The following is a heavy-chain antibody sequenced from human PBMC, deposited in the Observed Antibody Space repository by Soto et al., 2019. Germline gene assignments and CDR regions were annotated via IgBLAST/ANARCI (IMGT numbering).Heavy chain of an antibody. V-gene: IGHV4-4*07. J-gene: IGHJ5*02. CDR1: GGSISSYY. CDR2: IYTSGST. CDR3: ARELLVRGVILWFDP. D-gene: IGHD3-10*01. Sequence: QVQLQESGPGLVKPSETLSLTCTVSGGSISSYYWSWIRQPAGKGLEWIGRIYTSGSTNYNPSLKSRVTMSVDTSKNQFSLKLSSVTAADTAVYYCARELLVRGVILWFDPWGQGTLVTVSS.